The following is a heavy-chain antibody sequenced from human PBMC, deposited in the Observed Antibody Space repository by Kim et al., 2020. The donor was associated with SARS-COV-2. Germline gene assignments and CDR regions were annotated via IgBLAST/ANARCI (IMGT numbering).Heavy chain of an antibody. V-gene: IGHV1-69*01. CDR3: ARDLGMTGTTEENC. D-gene: IGHD1-20*01. Sequence: AQKFQGRVTITADESPSTAYMELSSLRSADTAVYYCARDLGMTGTTEENCWGQGTLVTVSS. J-gene: IGHJ4*02.